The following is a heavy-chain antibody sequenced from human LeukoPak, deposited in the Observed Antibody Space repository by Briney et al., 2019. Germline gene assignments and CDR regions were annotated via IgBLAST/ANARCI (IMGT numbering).Heavy chain of an antibody. Sequence: PGGSLRLSCAVSGFTVGTNYMSWVRLAPGKGLEWVSTIKSAGATHYSDSVKGRFTISRDSSNNVLFLQMNSLRVDDTAVYYCAKDSGHTPFDNWGQGTLVTVSS. CDR1: GFTVGTNY. J-gene: IGHJ4*02. CDR3: AKDSGHTPFDN. V-gene: IGHV3-53*01. CDR2: IKSAGAT. D-gene: IGHD6-25*01.